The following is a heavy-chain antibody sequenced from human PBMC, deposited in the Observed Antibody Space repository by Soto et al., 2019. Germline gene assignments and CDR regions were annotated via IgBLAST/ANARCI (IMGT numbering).Heavy chain of an antibody. CDR1: GFTLSDYY. CDR3: ARNSAHFDS. CDR2: ISSSGRTI. J-gene: IGHJ4*02. D-gene: IGHD6-13*01. Sequence: QVQLVESGGGLVKPGGSLRLSWAASGFTLSDYYMSWIRQAPGKGREWISYISSSGRTIYYADSAKGRFTISRDNAKTSRYLPLNSLRAEDTAVYYCARNSAHFDSWGQGVLVTVSS. V-gene: IGHV3-11*01.